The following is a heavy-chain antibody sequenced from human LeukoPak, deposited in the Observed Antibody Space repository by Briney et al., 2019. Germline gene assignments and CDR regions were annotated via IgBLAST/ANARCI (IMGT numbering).Heavy chain of an antibody. J-gene: IGHJ4*02. D-gene: IGHD1-14*01. CDR2: INSSSGSNK. Sequence: GGTLRLSCAASGFTFSDYYMSWIRQAPGKGLEWVSYINSSSGSNKYYADSVRGRFTISRDNAKNSLYLEMDSLRAEDTAVYYCSRDGSLRSPPLWGQGTLVTVSS. CDR3: SRDGSLRSPPL. CDR1: GFTFSDYY. V-gene: IGHV3-11*01.